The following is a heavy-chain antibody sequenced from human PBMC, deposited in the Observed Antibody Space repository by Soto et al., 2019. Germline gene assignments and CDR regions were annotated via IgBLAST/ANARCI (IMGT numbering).Heavy chain of an antibody. V-gene: IGHV1-2*02. CDR1: GYTFTGYY. Sequence: ASVKVSCKASGYTFTGYYMHWVRQAPGQGLEWMGWINPNSGGTNYAQKFQGRVTMTRDTSISTAYMELSRLRSDDTAVYYCARAPPSRFPLVVVDLGYWGQGTLVTVS. CDR2: INPNSGGT. D-gene: IGHD2-15*01. CDR3: ARAPPSRFPLVVVDLGY. J-gene: IGHJ4*02.